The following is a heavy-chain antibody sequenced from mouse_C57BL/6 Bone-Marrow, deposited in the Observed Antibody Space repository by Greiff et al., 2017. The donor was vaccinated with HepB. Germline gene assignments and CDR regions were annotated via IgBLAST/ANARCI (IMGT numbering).Heavy chain of an antibody. D-gene: IGHD2-5*01. CDR2: ISNGGGST. J-gene: IGHJ3*01. CDR3: ARHGSYSNYPFAY. CDR1: GFTFSDYY. V-gene: IGHV5-12*01. Sequence: EVKVVESGGGLVQPGGSLKLSCAASGFTFSDYYMYWVRQTPEKRLEWVAYISNGGGSTYYPDTVKGRFTISRDNAKNTLYLQMSRLKSEDTAMYYCARHGSYSNYPFAYWGQGTLVTVSA.